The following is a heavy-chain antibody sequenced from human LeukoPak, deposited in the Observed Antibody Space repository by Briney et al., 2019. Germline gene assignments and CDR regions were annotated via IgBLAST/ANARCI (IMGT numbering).Heavy chain of an antibody. V-gene: IGHV3-74*01. Sequence: PGGSLRLSCAASGFTFSSYWMHWVRQAPGKGLVWVSRTNSDGSSTSYADSVKGRFTISRDNAKNTLYLQMNSLRAEDTAVYYCAIAVRGIDFDYWGQGTLVTVSS. J-gene: IGHJ4*02. CDR3: AIAVRGIDFDY. D-gene: IGHD3-10*01. CDR2: TNSDGSST. CDR1: GFTFSSYW.